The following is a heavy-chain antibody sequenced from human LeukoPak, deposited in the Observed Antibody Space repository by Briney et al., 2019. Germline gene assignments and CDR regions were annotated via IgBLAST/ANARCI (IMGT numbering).Heavy chain of an antibody. CDR3: ARATAMVSGIFAY. J-gene: IGHJ4*02. D-gene: IGHD5-18*01. V-gene: IGHV1-69*05. Sequence: ASLKVSCEASGGTFISYAISWVRQAPGQELECRGGIITIFGTASYEQKFQGRVTITTDASTSPAYMELSSLRSEDTAMYYCARATAMVSGIFAYWGQGTLVTVSS. CDR1: GGTFISYA. CDR2: IITIFGTA.